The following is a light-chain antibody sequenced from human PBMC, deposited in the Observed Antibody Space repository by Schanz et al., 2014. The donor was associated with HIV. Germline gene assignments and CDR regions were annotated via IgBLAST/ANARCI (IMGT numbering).Light chain of an antibody. Sequence: QSVLTQPPSASGTPGQRVTISCSGSSSNIGINTVNWFQHLPGTAPKLLIYAGNQRASGVPDRFFGSKSGTSASLAISGLRSDDEARYYCATWDDSLKGVVFGGGTKLTVL. CDR3: ATWDDSLKGVV. CDR2: AGN. V-gene: IGLV1-44*01. J-gene: IGLJ2*01. CDR1: SSNIGINT.